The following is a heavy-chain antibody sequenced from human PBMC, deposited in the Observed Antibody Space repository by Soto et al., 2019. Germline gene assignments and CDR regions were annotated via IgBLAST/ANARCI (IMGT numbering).Heavy chain of an antibody. D-gene: IGHD1-26*01. CDR3: ATAPVGATRSDAFDI. CDR2: FDPEDGET. CDR1: GYTLTELS. Sequence: ASVKVSCKVSGYTLTELSMHWVLQAPGKGLEWMGGFDPEDGETIYAQKFQGRVTMTEDTSTDAAYMELSSLRSEDTAVYYCATAPVGATRSDAFDIWGQGTMVTVSS. J-gene: IGHJ3*02. V-gene: IGHV1-24*01.